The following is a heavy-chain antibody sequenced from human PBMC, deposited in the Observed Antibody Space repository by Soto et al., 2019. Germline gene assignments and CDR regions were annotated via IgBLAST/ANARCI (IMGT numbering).Heavy chain of an antibody. CDR2: INAGNGNT. V-gene: IGHV1-3*01. CDR3: VSQRLVRTVTTNYYYYGMDV. CDR1: GYTFTSYA. J-gene: IGHJ6*02. D-gene: IGHD6-13*01. Sequence: QVQLVQSGAEVKKPGASVKVSCKASGYTFTSYAMHWVRQAPGQRLEWMGWINAGNGNTKYSQKFQGRVTITRDTSASTAYMELSSLRSEVTAVYYCVSQRLVRTVTTNYYYYGMDVWGQGTTVTVSS.